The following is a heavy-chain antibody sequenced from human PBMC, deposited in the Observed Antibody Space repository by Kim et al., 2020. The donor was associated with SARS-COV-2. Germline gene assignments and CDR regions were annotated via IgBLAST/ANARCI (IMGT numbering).Heavy chain of an antibody. J-gene: IGHJ4*02. V-gene: IGHV3-48*03. CDR3: ARDLGYDFWSGYPRGFDY. Sequence: KGRFTISRDNAKNSLYLQMNSLRAEDTAVYYCARDLGYDFWSGYPRGFDYWGQGTLVTVSS. D-gene: IGHD3-3*01.